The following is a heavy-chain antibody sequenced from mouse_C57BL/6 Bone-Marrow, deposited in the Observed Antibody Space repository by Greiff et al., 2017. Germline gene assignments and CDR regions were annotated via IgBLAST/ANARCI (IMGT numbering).Heavy chain of an antibody. CDR2: IDPSDSYT. D-gene: IGHD2-2*01. CDR1: GYTFTSYW. CDR3: AREEGYGYADWSFDV. Sequence: VQLQQPGAELVMPGASVKLSCKASGYTFTSYWMHWVKQRPGQGLEWIGEIDPSDSYTNYNQKFKGKSTLTVDKSSSTASLQLSSLTSEDAAVYYCAREEGYGYADWSFDVWGTGTTVTVSS. J-gene: IGHJ1*03. V-gene: IGHV1-69*01.